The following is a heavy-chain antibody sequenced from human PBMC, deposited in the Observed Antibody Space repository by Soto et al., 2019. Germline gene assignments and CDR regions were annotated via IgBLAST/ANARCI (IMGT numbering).Heavy chain of an antibody. J-gene: IGHJ6*02. V-gene: IGHV3-21*01. CDR3: ARYLRVVDTPHYYCYYGMDV. CDR1: GFTFSSYS. D-gene: IGHD2-15*01. CDR2: ISSSSSYI. Sequence: GGSLRLSCAASGFTFSSYSMNWVRQAPGKGLEWVSSISSSSSYIYYADSVKGRLTISRDNAKNSHYLQMNSLRAEDTTVYYCARYLRVVDTPHYYCYYGMDVWGQGTTVTVSS.